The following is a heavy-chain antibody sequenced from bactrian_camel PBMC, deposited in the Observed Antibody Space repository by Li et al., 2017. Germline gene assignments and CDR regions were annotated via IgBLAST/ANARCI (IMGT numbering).Heavy chain of an antibody. CDR1: GYIDSDYL. J-gene: IGHJ4*01. V-gene: IGHV3S53*01. Sequence: HVQLVESGGGTVQAGGSLRLSCVGSGYIDSDYLMGWFRQAPGKQREGVAAIDRDGTTVYKDSVKGRFTTSRDKAKNEVYLQMNSLKPEDTAMYYCAAGYMPGWGYPEPKSSDFADWGLAQGLGPGDPGHRL. CDR2: IDRDGTT. CDR3: AAGYMPGWGYPEPKSSDFADWGLAQG. D-gene: IGHD5*01.